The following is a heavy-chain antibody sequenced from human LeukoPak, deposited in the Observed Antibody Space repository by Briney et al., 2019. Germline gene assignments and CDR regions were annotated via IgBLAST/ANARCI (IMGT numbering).Heavy chain of an antibody. CDR2: IYSGGST. Sequence: GGSLRLSCAASGFTVSSNYMSWVRQAPGKGLEWVSVIYSGGSTYYADSVKGRFTISRDNSKNTLYLQMNSLRAEDTAVYYCARDQGSNDFDYWGQGTLVAVSS. CDR1: GFTVSSNY. V-gene: IGHV3-66*02. CDR3: ARDQGSNDFDY. D-gene: IGHD4/OR15-4a*01. J-gene: IGHJ4*02.